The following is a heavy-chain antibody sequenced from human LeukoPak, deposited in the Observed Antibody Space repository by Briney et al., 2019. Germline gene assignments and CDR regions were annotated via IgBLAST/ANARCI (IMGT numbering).Heavy chain of an antibody. V-gene: IGHV1-69*04. CDR2: IIPILSIA. Sequence: GASVKVSCKASGGTFCSYAISWVRQAPGQGLEWMGRIIPILSIANYAQKFQGRVTITADKSTSTAYMQLSSLRSEDTAGYYCATPTYYYDSSGYWNYYFDFWGEGTVVTVSS. CDR1: GGTFCSYA. CDR3: ATPTYYYDSSGYWNYYFDF. D-gene: IGHD3-22*01. J-gene: IGHJ4*02.